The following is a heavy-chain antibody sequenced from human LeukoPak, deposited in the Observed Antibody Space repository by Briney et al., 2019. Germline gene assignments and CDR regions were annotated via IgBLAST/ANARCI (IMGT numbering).Heavy chain of an antibody. D-gene: IGHD3-16*01. CDR2: INHSGSN. J-gene: IGHJ6*03. Sequence: PAETLSLTCAVYGVSFSGYYWSWLRQPPGKGGEWVGEINHSGSNNYNPSLESGVTISVETHKNEFSLKLTSVTAADTAMYYCARETSQKGAHYMDVWGKGTTVTISS. CDR1: GVSFSGYY. CDR3: ARETSQKGAHYMDV. V-gene: IGHV4-34*01.